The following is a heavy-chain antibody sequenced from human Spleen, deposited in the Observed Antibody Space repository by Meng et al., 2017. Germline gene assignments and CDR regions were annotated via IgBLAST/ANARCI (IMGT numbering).Heavy chain of an antibody. Sequence: GESLKISCAASGFTFSSYAMHWVRQAPGKGLEWVAVISYDGSNKYYADSVKGRFTISRDNSKNTLYLQMNSLRAEDTAVYYCIRGVISFNAFDIWGQGTMVTVS. J-gene: IGHJ3*02. D-gene: IGHD3-10*01. CDR3: IRGVISFNAFDI. CDR1: GFTFSSYA. CDR2: ISYDGSNK. V-gene: IGHV3-30*04.